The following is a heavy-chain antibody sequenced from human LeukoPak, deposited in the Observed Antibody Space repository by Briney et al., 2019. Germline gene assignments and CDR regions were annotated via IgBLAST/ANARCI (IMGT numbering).Heavy chain of an antibody. D-gene: IGHD5-12*01. CDR3: AASANGGYDPHYYYMDV. V-gene: IGHV1-58*02. J-gene: IGHJ6*03. CDR2: IVVGSGNT. Sequence: ASVKVSCKASGFTFTSSAMQWVRQARGQRHEWIGWIVVGSGNTNYAQKFQERVTITRDMSTSTAYMELSSLRSEDTAVYYCAASANGGYDPHYYYMDVWGKGTTVTVSS. CDR1: GFTFTSSA.